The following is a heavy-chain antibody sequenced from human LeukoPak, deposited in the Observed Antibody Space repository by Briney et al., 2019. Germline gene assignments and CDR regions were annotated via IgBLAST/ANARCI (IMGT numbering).Heavy chain of an antibody. V-gene: IGHV3-21*01. J-gene: IGHJ4*02. CDR3: ARHVVAVGFDY. D-gene: IGHD3-22*01. Sequence: GGSLRLSCAASGFTFSSYSMNWVRQAPGKGLQWVSSITRSSSYIYYADSVKGRFTISRDNAKNSLYLQMNSLRAEDTAVYYCARHVVAVGFDYWGQGTLVTVSS. CDR2: ITRSSSYI. CDR1: GFTFSSYS.